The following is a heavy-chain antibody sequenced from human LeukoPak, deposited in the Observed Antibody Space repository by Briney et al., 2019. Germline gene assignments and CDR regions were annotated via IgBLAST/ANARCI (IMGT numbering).Heavy chain of an antibody. Sequence: PGGSLRLSCAASGFTFSSYWMSWVRQAPGKGLEWVANIKQDGSEKYYVDSVKGRFTISRDNAKNSLYLQMNSLRAEDTAVYYCARVGVIVVVSYFDYWGQGTLVTVSS. CDR1: GFTFSSYW. CDR3: ARVGVIVVVSYFDY. CDR2: IKQDGSEK. D-gene: IGHD3-22*01. V-gene: IGHV3-7*01. J-gene: IGHJ4*02.